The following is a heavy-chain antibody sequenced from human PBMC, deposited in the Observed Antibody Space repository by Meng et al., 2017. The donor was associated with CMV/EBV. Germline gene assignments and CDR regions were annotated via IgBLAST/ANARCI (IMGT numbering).Heavy chain of an antibody. CDR2: IIPVFETA. V-gene: IGHV1-69*12. CDR3: ARGGDSWYSDY. CDR1: GGTFSNFA. J-gene: IGHJ4*02. Sequence: QVPVVEAGAGVEKAGSSGKFSCKTSGGTFSNFAISWVRQAPGEGLEWMGGIIPVFETANYAERFQDRVTITADDSTTTAYMELSSLRADDTALYFCARGGDSWYSDYWGQGTLVTVSS. D-gene: IGHD1-26*01.